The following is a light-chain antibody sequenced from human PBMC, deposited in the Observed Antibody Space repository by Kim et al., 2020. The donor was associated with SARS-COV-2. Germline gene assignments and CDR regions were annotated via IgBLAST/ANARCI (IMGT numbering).Light chain of an antibody. CDR2: EDN. CDR1: SGSIGSNY. Sequence: GQTGTRSWTRSSGSIGSNYVKWYQQRPGSAATTMINEDNQRPSGVPDRFSGSIDSSSNPASLTISGLKTEDEADYYCQSYDGTIWVFGGGTKVTVL. CDR3: QSYDGTIWV. J-gene: IGLJ3*02. V-gene: IGLV6-57*03.